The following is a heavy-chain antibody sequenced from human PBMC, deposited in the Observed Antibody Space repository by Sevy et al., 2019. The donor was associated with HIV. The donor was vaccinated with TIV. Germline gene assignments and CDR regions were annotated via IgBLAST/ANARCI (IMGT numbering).Heavy chain of an antibody. J-gene: IGHJ4*02. CDR2: IKSKADVGTP. CDR3: GYSEYGYYYDY. V-gene: IGHV3-15*01. CDR1: GFIFSNAW. D-gene: IGHD1-26*01. Sequence: GGSLRLSCGASGFIFSNAWMSWVRQAPGKGLEWVGRIKSKADVGTPDYAAPVKGTFTISRDESINTLYLQMNSLRTDDTAVYYCGYSEYGYYYDYWGQGTLVTVSS.